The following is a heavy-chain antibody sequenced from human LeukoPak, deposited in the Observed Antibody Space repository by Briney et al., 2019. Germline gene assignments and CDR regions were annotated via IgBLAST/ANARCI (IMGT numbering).Heavy chain of an antibody. CDR1: GFTFSSYA. CDR2: IQNDGNDK. J-gene: IGHJ5*02. V-gene: IGHV3-30*04. Sequence: GGSLRLSCAASGFTFSSYAMHWVRQAPGKGLEWVAFIQNDGNDKYYADSVKGRFTVSRDNSKNTLDLQMNGLRAEDTAVYYCARAVTWSDPWGQGTLVTVSS. CDR3: ARAVTWSDP. D-gene: IGHD3-3*01.